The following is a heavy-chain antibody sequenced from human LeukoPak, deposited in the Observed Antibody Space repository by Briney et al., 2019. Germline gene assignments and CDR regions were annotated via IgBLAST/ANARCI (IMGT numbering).Heavy chain of an antibody. CDR3: ARDYESGGYYFMVDY. CDR2: ISAYNGNT. V-gene: IGHV1-18*01. J-gene: IGHJ4*02. CDR1: GYTFTSYG. Sequence: ASVKVSCKASGYTFTSYGISWVRQAPGQGLEWMGWISAYNGNTNYAQKLQGRVTMTTDTSTSTAYMELRSLRSDDTAVYYCARDYESGGYYFMVDYWGQGTLVTVSS. D-gene: IGHD3-22*01.